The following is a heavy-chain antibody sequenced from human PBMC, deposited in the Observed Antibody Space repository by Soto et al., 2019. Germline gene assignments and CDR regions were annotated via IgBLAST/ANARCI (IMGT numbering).Heavy chain of an antibody. J-gene: IGHJ6*02. CDR2: MNPNSGIT. Sequence: QVQLVQSGAEVKKPGTSVKVSCKASGYTFTSYDINWVRQATGQGLEWMGRMNPNSGITGYAQKFQGIVLMTRNTTISTAYMELSSLRSEERDVYYCARGSSSWVYYYGMGVWGQGSTVTVSS. CDR1: GYTFTSYD. D-gene: IGHD6-13*01. CDR3: ARGSSSWVYYYGMGV. V-gene: IGHV1-8*01.